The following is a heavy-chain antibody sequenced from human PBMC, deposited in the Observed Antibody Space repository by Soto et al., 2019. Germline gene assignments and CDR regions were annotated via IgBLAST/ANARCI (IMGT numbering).Heavy chain of an antibody. CDR2: IYYSGST. D-gene: IGHD7-27*01. CDR1: GGSISSYY. J-gene: IGHJ4*02. Sequence: SETLSLTCTVSGGSISSYYWSWIRQPPGKGLEWIGYIYYSGSTNYNPSLKSRVTISVDTSKNQFSLKLSSVTAADTAVYYCARDRTGDCYFDYWGQGTLVTVSS. CDR3: ARDRTGDCYFDY. V-gene: IGHV4-59*01.